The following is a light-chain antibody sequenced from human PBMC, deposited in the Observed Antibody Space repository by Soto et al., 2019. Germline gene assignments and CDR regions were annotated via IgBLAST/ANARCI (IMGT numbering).Light chain of an antibody. V-gene: IGKV1-33*01. CDR3: QQYESLPLT. CDR1: EDISNY. Sequence: DIQMTQSPSSLSASVGDRVTITCRASEDISNYLNWYQQKPGKAPKLLIYDVSNLEKGVPSRFSGSGSGTEFTFSISSLKPEDIATYCCQQYESLPLTFGPWTKVAIK. CDR2: DVS. J-gene: IGKJ3*01.